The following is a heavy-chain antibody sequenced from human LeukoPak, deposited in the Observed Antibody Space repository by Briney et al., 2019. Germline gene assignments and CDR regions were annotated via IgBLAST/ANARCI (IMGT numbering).Heavy chain of an antibody. J-gene: IGHJ4*02. CDR2: IKQDGSEK. D-gene: IGHD2-2*02. V-gene: IGHV3-7*01. Sequence: GGSLRLSCVASGFTFSLYRMSWVRQAPGKGLEWVANIKQDGSEKYYVDSVKGRFTISRDNAEISLFLQMNSLRAEDTAVYYCAKDIVVVPAAIPPLFDYWGQGTLVTVSS. CDR3: AKDIVVVPAAIPPLFDY. CDR1: GFTFSLYR.